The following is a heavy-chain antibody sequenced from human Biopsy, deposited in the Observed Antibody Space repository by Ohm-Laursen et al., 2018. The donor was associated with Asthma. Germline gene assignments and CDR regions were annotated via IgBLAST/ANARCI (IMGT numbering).Heavy chain of an antibody. J-gene: IGHJ4*01. V-gene: IGHV2-5*01. CDR1: GFSLSKSGVG. CDR2: IYWNGDT. CDR3: ARAARRVEFSYFDN. D-gene: IGHD2/OR15-2a*01. Sequence: PTQTLTLTCTFSGFSLSKSGVGVGWIRLPPREAPDWLALIYWNGDTHYNPALRSRLTITKDTSRKQVVLAMSNMDTVDTGTYFCARAARRVEFSYFDNWGLGTLVYVSS.